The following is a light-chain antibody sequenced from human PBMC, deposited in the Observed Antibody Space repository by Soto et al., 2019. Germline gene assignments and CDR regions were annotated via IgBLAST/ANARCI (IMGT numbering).Light chain of an antibody. CDR2: TAS. CDR3: QQSFSTPLT. Sequence: DIQMTQSPSSLSASVVDRVSITCRASQSIGIYLNWYQQKPGKAPKLLIYTASSLQSGVPSRVSGSGSGTDFTLTISSLQPEDFATYFCQQSFSTPLTFGGGTKVEIK. V-gene: IGKV1-39*01. CDR1: QSIGIY. J-gene: IGKJ4*01.